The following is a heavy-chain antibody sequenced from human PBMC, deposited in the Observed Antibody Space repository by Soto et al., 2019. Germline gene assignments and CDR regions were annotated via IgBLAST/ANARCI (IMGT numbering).Heavy chain of an antibody. CDR3: VGVTLFRGMDV. D-gene: IGHD3-10*01. V-gene: IGHV6-1*01. J-gene: IGHJ6*02. CDR2: TYYKSKWNN. Sequence: PSQTLSLTCAISGDSVSSDTAAWIWIRQSPSRGLEWLGRTYYKSKWNNDYALSVKSRITISPDTSQNQFSLDLDSVTPEDTAVYYCVGVTLFRGMDVRGQGTPVTVSS. CDR1: GDSVSSDTAA.